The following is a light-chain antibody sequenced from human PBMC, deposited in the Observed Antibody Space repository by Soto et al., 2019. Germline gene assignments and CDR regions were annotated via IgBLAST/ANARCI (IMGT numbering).Light chain of an antibody. CDR3: QQSSSAPNT. J-gene: IGKJ2*01. Sequence: DIEMTQSPSSLSSSVGERVTITCRASQTINSHLNWYQQKPGKAPKLLIYAASTLRTGVPSRFSGSGSGTDFTLTIRSLQPEDFAAYYCQQSSSAPNTFGQGTKLEVK. CDR1: QTINSH. V-gene: IGKV1-39*01. CDR2: AAS.